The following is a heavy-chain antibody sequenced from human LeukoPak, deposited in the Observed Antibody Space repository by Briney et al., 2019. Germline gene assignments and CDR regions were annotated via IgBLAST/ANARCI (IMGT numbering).Heavy chain of an antibody. CDR1: GFTFSRYE. CDR3: ARDYSSSSRPTIFDY. J-gene: IGHJ4*02. V-gene: IGHV3-48*03. CDR2: LSSSGSTI. Sequence: PGGSLGLSCAASGFTFSRYEMNWVSQAPGKGLEWGSYLSSSGSTIYYADSVKGRFTISRDNAKNPLYLQMNSLRAEDTAVYYCARDYSSSSRPTIFDYWGQGTLVTVSS. D-gene: IGHD6-6*01.